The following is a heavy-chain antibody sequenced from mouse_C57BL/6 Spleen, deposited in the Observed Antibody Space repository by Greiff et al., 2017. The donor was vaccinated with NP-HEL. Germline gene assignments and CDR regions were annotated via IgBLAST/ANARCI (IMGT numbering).Heavy chain of an antibody. J-gene: IGHJ1*03. CDR2: IDPSDSYT. CDR1: GYTFTSYW. D-gene: IGHD1-1*01. CDR3: AVATVR. Sequence: QVQLQQPGAELVMPGASVKLSCKASGYTFTSYWMHWVKQRPGQGLEWIGEIDPSDSYTNYNQKFKGKSTLTVDKSSSTAYMQLSSLTSEDSAVYYCAVATVRWGTGTTVTVSS. V-gene: IGHV1-69*01.